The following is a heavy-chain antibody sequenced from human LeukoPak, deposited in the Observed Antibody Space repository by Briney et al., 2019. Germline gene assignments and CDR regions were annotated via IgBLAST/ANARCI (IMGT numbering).Heavy chain of an antibody. CDR2: INHSGST. D-gene: IGHD3-22*01. J-gene: IGHJ6*03. Sequence: PSETLSLTCAVYGGSFSGYYWSWIRQPPGKGLEWIGEINHSGSTNYNPSLKSRVTISVDTSKNQSSLKLSSVTAADTAVYYCARGRVHYDSSGYYYSGNYYMDVWGKGTTVTVSS. CDR1: GGSFSGYY. CDR3: ARGRVHYDSSGYYYSGNYYMDV. V-gene: IGHV4-34*01.